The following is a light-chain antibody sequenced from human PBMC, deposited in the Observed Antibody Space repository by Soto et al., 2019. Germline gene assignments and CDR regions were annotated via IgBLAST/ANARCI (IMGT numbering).Light chain of an antibody. CDR1: SSDVGGYNY. J-gene: IGLJ1*01. CDR2: DVS. Sequence: QSALTQPASVSGSPGQSITISCTGTSSDVGGYNYVSWYQQHPGKAPKLMIYDVSNRPSGVSNRFSGSKSGNTASLTISGLQDEDEADYYCSSYTSSSPYVVGTGTKLTVL. CDR3: SSYTSSSPYV. V-gene: IGLV2-14*01.